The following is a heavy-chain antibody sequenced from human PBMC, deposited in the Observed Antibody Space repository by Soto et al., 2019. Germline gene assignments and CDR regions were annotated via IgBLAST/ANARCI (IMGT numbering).Heavy chain of an antibody. Sequence: EVQLLESGGGLVQPGGSLRLSCAASGFTFSTYAMNWVRQAPGNGLEWVSAISGSGGSIHYADSVKGRFTISRDNSKNTLYLQMNSLRDADTAVYHCVKGYWKGDVWGQGPTVPVSS. CDR2: ISGSGGSI. V-gene: IGHV3-23*01. CDR1: GFTFSTYA. J-gene: IGHJ6*02. CDR3: VKGYWKGDV. D-gene: IGHD1-1*01.